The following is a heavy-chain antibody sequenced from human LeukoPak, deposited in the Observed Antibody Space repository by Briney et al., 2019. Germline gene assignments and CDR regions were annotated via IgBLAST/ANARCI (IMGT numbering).Heavy chain of an antibody. CDR2: ISWDGGST. D-gene: IGHD6-13*01. Sequence: PGGSLRLSCAASGFTFDDYAMHWVRQAPGKGLEWVSLISWDGGSTYYADSVKGRFTISRDNSKNSLYLQMNSLRAEDTALYYCAKDIAAAGRGGAFDIWGQGTMVTVFS. V-gene: IGHV3-43D*03. CDR1: GFTFDDYA. CDR3: AKDIAAAGRGGAFDI. J-gene: IGHJ3*02.